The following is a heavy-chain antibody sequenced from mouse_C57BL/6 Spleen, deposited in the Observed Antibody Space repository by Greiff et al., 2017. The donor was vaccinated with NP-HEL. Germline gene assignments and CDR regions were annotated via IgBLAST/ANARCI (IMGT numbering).Heavy chain of an antibody. D-gene: IGHD3-2*02. CDR1: GYTFTSYW. V-gene: IGHV1-53*01. J-gene: IGHJ3*01. Sequence: QVHVKQPGTELVKPGASVKLSCKASGYTFTSYWMHWVKQRPGQGLEWIGNINPSNGGTNYNEKFKSKATLTVDKSSSTAYMQLSSLTSEDSAVYYCARDSSGYVGFAYWGQGTLVTVSA. CDR3: ARDSSGYVGFAY. CDR2: INPSNGGT.